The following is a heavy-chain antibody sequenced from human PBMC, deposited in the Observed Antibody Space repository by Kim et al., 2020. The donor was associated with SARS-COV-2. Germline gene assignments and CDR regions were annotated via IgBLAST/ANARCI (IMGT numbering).Heavy chain of an antibody. Sequence: ASVKVSCKASGYTFTSYYMHWVRQAPGQGLEWMGIINPSGGSTSYAQKFQGRVTMTRDTSTSTVYMELSSLRSEDTAVYYCARGGGGYQLLWNWFDPWGQGTLVTVSS. V-gene: IGHV1-46*01. CDR1: GYTFTSYY. CDR2: INPSGGST. J-gene: IGHJ5*02. D-gene: IGHD2-2*01. CDR3: ARGGGGYQLLWNWFDP.